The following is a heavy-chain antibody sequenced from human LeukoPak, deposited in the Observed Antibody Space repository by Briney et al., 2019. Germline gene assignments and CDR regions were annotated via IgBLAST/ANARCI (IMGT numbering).Heavy chain of an antibody. J-gene: IGHJ3*02. D-gene: IGHD3-10*01. Sequence: GGSLRLSCAASGFTFSSYSMNWVRQAPGKGLEWVSSISSSSGYIYYADSVKGRFTISRDNAKNSLYLQMNSLRAEDTAVYYCARDPPRGSEDAFDIWGQGTMVTVSS. V-gene: IGHV3-21*01. CDR1: GFTFSSYS. CDR2: ISSSSGYI. CDR3: ARDPPRGSEDAFDI.